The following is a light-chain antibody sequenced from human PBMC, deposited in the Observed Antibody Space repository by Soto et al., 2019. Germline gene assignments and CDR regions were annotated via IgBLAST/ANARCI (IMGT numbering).Light chain of an antibody. CDR2: GNG. J-gene: IGLJ1*01. V-gene: IGLV1-40*01. CDR1: ISNIGAGYD. CDR3: QSYDSSVTLRV. Sequence: QSVLTQPPSVSGAPGQRVTISCTGSISNIGAGYDVHWYQQLPGTAPKLLIYGNGNRPSGVPDRFSGSKSGTSASLAITGLQADDEADYYCQSYDSSVTLRVFGTGTKLTVL.